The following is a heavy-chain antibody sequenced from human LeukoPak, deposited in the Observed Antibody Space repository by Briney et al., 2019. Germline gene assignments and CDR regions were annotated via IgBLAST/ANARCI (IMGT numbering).Heavy chain of an antibody. D-gene: IGHD5-24*01. CDR1: GGTFSSYA. V-gene: IGHV1-69*04. CDR2: IIPILGIA. Sequence: ASVKVSCKASGGTFSSYAISWVRQAPGQGLEWMGRIIPILGIANYAQKFQGRVTITADKSTSTAYMELSSLRSEDTAVYYCARDARWLQTSRFDYWGQGTLVTVSS. J-gene: IGHJ4*02. CDR3: ARDARWLQTSRFDY.